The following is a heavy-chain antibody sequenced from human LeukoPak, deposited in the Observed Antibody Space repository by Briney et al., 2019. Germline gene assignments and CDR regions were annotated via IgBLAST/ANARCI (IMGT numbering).Heavy chain of an antibody. CDR3: ARDAHYKLDS. CDR2: ISAYRGNT. CDR1: GYTFTTYG. J-gene: IGHJ5*01. V-gene: IGHV1-18*01. D-gene: IGHD4-11*01. Sequence: GASVLVSCKASGYTFTTYGISWVRQAPGQGLEWMGWISAYRGNTIYAQKFHDRVTLTTDPSTATAYIELGSLSSDDTAAYYCARDAHYKLDSWGQGTLVTVSS.